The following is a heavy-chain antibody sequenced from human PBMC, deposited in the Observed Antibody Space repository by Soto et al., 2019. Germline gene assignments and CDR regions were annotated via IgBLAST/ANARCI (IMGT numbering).Heavy chain of an antibody. D-gene: IGHD2-2*01. V-gene: IGHV3-23*01. Sequence: EVQLLESGGGLVQPGRSLRLSCTASGFTFSSHAMTWVRQAPGKGLEWVSGLSDSGDSIYYADSVKGRFTIYRDNSMNTLYLKINTLRVEATAVYDCATVSIRCYAGFCDLWGQGTLVTVSS. CDR3: ATVSIRCYAGFCDL. CDR2: LSDSGDSI. J-gene: IGHJ5*02. CDR1: GFTFSSHA.